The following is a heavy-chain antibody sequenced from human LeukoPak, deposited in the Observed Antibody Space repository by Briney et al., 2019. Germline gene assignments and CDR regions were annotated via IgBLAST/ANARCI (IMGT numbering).Heavy chain of an antibody. V-gene: IGHV3-23*01. Sequence: GGSLRLSCEASGFTFSNYAMSWVRQAPGKGLEWVSAMSGSGGMTYSADPVKGRFTISRDNSKNTLDLQMNSLRADDTAVYYCAKGPFFYYDSSGYNYYDFWGQGTLVTVSS. CDR1: GFTFSNYA. D-gene: IGHD3-22*01. CDR2: MSGSGGMT. J-gene: IGHJ4*02. CDR3: AKGPFFYYDSSGYNYYDF.